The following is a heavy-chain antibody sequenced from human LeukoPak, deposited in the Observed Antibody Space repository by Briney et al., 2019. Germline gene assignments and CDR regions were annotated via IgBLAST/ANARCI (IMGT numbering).Heavy chain of an antibody. J-gene: IGHJ3*02. D-gene: IGHD4-17*01. CDR2: MYYSGST. V-gene: IGHV4-39*01. CDR3: AITTVTYGAGGAFDI. Sequence: KSSETLSLTCTVSGGSISSGSFYWGWIRQPPGKGLEWIGIMYYSGSTYYNPSLRSRVIIPVDTSKNQFSLKLSSVTAADTAVYYCAITTVTYGAGGAFDIWGQGTMVTVSS. CDR1: GGSISSGSFY.